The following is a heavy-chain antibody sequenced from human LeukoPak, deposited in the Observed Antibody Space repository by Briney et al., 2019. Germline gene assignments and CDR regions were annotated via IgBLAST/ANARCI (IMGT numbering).Heavy chain of an antibody. Sequence: GGSLRLSCAASGFTVSSNYMSWVRQAPGKGLEWVSVIYSGGSTYYADSVKGRFTISRDNSKNTLYLQMNSLRAEDTAVYYCARDRSPTVTTGYYGMDVWGQGTTVTVSS. J-gene: IGHJ6*02. CDR1: GFTVSSNY. V-gene: IGHV3-66*01. CDR2: IYSGGST. CDR3: ARDRSPTVTTGYYGMDV. D-gene: IGHD4-17*01.